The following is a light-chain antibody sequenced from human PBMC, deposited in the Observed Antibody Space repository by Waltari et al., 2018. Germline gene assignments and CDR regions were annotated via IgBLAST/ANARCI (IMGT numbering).Light chain of an antibody. Sequence: QLVLTQSPSASASLGASLTLTCTLSSGHSSNVIAWLQQQPEKGPRYLMKVNSDGSHSKGDEIPDRFSGSSSGAERYLTISSLQSEDEADYYCQTGGHGTWVFGGGTKLTVL. V-gene: IGLV4-69*01. J-gene: IGLJ3*02. CDR2: VNSDGSH. CDR1: SGHSSNV. CDR3: QTGGHGTWV.